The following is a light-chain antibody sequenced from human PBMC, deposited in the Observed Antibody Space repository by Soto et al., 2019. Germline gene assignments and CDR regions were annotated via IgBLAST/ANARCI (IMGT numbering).Light chain of an antibody. CDR3: ETWDSHTRV. CDR2: LEGSGSY. Sequence: QSVLTQSSSASASLGSSVKLTCTLSSGHSSYIIAWHQQQPGKAPRYLMKLEGSGSYNKGSGVPDRFSGSSSGADRYLTITNLQFEDEADYYCETWDSHTRVFGGGPKVTVL. J-gene: IGLJ2*01. CDR1: SGHSSYI. V-gene: IGLV4-60*02.